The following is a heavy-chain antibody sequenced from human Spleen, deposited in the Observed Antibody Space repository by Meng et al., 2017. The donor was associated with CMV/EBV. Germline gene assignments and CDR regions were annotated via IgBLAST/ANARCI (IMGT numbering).Heavy chain of an antibody. Sequence: GESLKISCAASGFTFSSYWMSWVRQAPGKGLEWVANIKQDGSEKYYVDSVKGRFTISRDNSKNTLYLQMNSLRVEDTAVYYCANTYYKSSGFYGSPYDYWGQGTLVTVSS. J-gene: IGHJ4*02. D-gene: IGHD3-22*01. CDR3: ANTYYKSSGFYGSPYDY. V-gene: IGHV3-7*03. CDR2: IKQDGSEK. CDR1: GFTFSSYW.